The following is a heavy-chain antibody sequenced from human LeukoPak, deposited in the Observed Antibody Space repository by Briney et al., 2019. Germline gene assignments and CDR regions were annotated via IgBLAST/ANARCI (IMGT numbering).Heavy chain of an antibody. CDR1: GYTFTSYG. CDR3: ARDLGILWFGEFPTNWFDP. Sequence: ASVKVSCKASGYTFTSYGISWVRQAPGQGLEWMGWISAYNGNTNYAQKLQGRVTMTTDTSTSTAYMELRSLRSDDTAVYYCARDLGILWFGEFPTNWFDPWGQGTLVTASS. D-gene: IGHD3-10*01. CDR2: ISAYNGNT. J-gene: IGHJ5*02. V-gene: IGHV1-18*04.